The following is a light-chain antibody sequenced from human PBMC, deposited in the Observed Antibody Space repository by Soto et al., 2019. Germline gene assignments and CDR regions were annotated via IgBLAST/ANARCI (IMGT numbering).Light chain of an antibody. J-gene: IGKJ5*01. V-gene: IGKV1-5*03. Sequence: EIQIAQSPSTLSASVGERVTITCRASQSISSWLAWYQQKPGKAPKLLIYKASSLESGVPSRFSGSGSGTEFTLTISSLQPDDFATYYCQQYNSYPITFGQGTRLEI. CDR2: KAS. CDR3: QQYNSYPIT. CDR1: QSISSW.